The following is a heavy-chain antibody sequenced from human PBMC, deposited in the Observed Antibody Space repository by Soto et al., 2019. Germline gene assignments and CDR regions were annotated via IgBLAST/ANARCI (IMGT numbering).Heavy chain of an antibody. Sequence: SGPTLVNPTQTLTLTCTFSGFSLRTSGMCVNWIRQSPGKALEWLALIDWEDDKNYSKSLKTRLTISKDTSKNQVGLTMTNMDPVDTATYYCARAMTQKYYYCYGMDVWGQGTTVTVSS. CDR2: IDWEDDK. J-gene: IGHJ6*02. V-gene: IGHV2-70*01. CDR1: GFSLRTSGMC. CDR3: ARAMTQKYYYCYGMDV. D-gene: IGHD2-21*02.